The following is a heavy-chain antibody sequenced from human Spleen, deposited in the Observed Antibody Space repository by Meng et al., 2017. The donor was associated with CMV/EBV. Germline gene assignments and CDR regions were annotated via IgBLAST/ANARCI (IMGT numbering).Heavy chain of an antibody. V-gene: IGHV3-30-3*01. CDR3: ATGATLDY. Sequence: GESLKISCAASGFSFDNYAVHWVRQAPGKGLEWVAVISADGSDEYYADSVKGRFTISRDNSKSSLYLTMDNLAAEDTAVYYCATGATLDYWGQGTLVTVSS. J-gene: IGHJ4*02. CDR1: GFSFDNYA. D-gene: IGHD3-10*01. CDR2: ISADGSDE.